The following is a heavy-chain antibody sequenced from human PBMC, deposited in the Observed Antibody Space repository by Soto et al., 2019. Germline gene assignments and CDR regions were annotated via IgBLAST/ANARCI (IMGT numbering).Heavy chain of an antibody. Sequence: GGSLRLSCAASGFTFSSYGMHWVRQAPGKGLEWVAVISYDGSNKYYADSVKGRFTISRDNSKNTLYLQMNSLRAEDTAVYYCAKDAHYDILTGSSDWFDPWGQGTLVTVSS. J-gene: IGHJ5*02. CDR1: GFTFSSYG. D-gene: IGHD3-9*01. CDR3: AKDAHYDILTGSSDWFDP. V-gene: IGHV3-30*18. CDR2: ISYDGSNK.